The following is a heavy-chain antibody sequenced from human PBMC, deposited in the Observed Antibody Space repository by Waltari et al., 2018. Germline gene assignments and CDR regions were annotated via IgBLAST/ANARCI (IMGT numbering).Heavy chain of an antibody. Sequence: EMQLVESGGGLVQPGGSLRPPCADPRLTFRSSWMTWVRQAPGKGLERVAIINPDESAKYYLDSVEGRFTISRDNAKNSLYLQMNSLRAEDTAIYYCARDRAYSSFDYWGQGTLVTVSS. CDR2: INPDESAK. CDR1: RLTFRSSW. CDR3: ARDRAYSSFDY. D-gene: IGHD5-18*01. J-gene: IGHJ4*02. V-gene: IGHV3-7*01.